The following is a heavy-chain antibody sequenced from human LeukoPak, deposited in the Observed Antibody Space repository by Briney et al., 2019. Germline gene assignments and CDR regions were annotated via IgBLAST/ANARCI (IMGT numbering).Heavy chain of an antibody. J-gene: IGHJ4*02. CDR1: GFTFSSYS. D-gene: IGHD3-16*01. V-gene: IGHV3-48*04. CDR3: AKDQARGSIPGGLFDY. Sequence: GGSLRLSCAASGFTFSSYSMNWVRQAPGKGLEWVSYISSSSSTIYYADSVKGRFTISRDNAKNSLYLQMNSLRAEDTAVYYCAKDQARGSIPGGLFDYWGQGTLVTVSS. CDR2: ISSSSSTI.